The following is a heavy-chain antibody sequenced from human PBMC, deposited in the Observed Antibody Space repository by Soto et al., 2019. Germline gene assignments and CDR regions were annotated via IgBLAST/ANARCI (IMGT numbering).Heavy chain of an antibody. Sequence: PSQTLSLTCAISGDSFSDNTAAWNWIRQSPSRGLEWLGRTYYRSRWYNDYAISVRSRIIINPDTSKNQFSLQLNSVTPEDTAVYYCARLLSDYFDYWGQGTLVTVSS. V-gene: IGHV6-1*01. CDR2: TYYRSRWYN. CDR3: ARLLSDYFDY. CDR1: GDSFSDNTAA. J-gene: IGHJ4*02. D-gene: IGHD2-15*01.